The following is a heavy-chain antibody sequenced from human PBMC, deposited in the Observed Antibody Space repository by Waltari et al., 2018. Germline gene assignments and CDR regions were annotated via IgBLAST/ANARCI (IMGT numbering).Heavy chain of an antibody. D-gene: IGHD3-22*01. CDR2: IYHSGST. Sequence: QVQLQESGPGLVKPSETLSLTCTVSGYSISSGYYWGWIRQPPGKGLEWIGSIYHSGSTYYNPSLKSRVTISVDTSKNQFSLKLSSVTAADTAVYYCARAVRGTYYYDSSGYYEYWGQGTLVTVSS. J-gene: IGHJ4*02. CDR1: GYSISSGYY. V-gene: IGHV4-38-2*02. CDR3: ARAVRGTYYYDSSGYYEY.